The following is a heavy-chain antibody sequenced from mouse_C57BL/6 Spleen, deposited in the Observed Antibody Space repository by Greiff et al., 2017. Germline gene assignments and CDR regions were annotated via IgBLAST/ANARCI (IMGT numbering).Heavy chain of an antibody. CDR1: GYAFSSSW. V-gene: IGHV1-82*01. CDR2: IYPGDGDT. D-gene: IGHD2-3*01. J-gene: IGHJ2*01. Sequence: VMLVESGPELVKPGASVKISCKASGYAFSSSWMNWVKQRPGKGLEWIGRIYPGDGDTNYNGKFKGKATLTADKSSSTAYMQLSSLTSEDSAVYFCASYDGYPYYWGQGTTLTVSS. CDR3: ASYDGYPYY.